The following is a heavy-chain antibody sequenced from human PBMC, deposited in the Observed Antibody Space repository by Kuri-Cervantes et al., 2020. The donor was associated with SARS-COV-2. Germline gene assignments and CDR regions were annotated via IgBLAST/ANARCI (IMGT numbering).Heavy chain of an antibody. J-gene: IGHJ4*02. CDR3: GRGGGARGLMVVLGRRGAGLLDF. Sequence: ASVKVSCKASGYTFTDYYIYWVRQAPGQGLEWMGWINPNSGGTNYAQKFQGWVTMTRDTSLTTGYMELTRLTSDDTAVYYCGRGGGARGLMVVLGRRGAGLLDFWGQGTLVTVSS. CDR2: INPNSGGT. D-gene: IGHD3-10*01. CDR1: GYTFTDYY. V-gene: IGHV1-2*04.